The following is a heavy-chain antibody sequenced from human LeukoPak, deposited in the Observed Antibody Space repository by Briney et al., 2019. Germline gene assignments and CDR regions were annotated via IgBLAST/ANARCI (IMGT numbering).Heavy chain of an antibody. CDR3: ARLGAFWSGYSDNWFDP. D-gene: IGHD3-3*01. J-gene: IGHJ5*02. CDR2: IYYSGST. CDR1: GGSISSSSYY. V-gene: IGHV4-39*01. Sequence: SETLSLTCTASGGSISSSSYYWGWIRQPPGKGLEWIGSIYYSGSTYYNPSLKSRVTISVDTSKNQFSLKLSSVTAADTAVYYCARLGAFWSGYSDNWFDPWGQGTLVTVSS.